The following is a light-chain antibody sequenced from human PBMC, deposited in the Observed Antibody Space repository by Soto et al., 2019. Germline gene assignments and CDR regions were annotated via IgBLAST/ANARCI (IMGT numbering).Light chain of an antibody. V-gene: IGLV1-40*01. CDR1: SSYIGAGYD. J-gene: IGLJ3*02. CDR2: ANS. Sequence: QSVLTQPPSVSGAPGQRVTICCTGSSSYIGAGYDVHWYQQLPGTAPKLLIYANSNRPSGVPDRFSGSKSGTSASLAITGLQAEDEADYYCQSYDSSLSGWVFGGGTKLTVL. CDR3: QSYDSSLSGWV.